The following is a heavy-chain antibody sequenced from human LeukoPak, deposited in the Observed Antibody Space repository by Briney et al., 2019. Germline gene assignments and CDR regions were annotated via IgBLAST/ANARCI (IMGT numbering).Heavy chain of an antibody. D-gene: IGHD6-19*01. J-gene: IGHJ4*02. CDR1: GYTFTSYG. CDR3: ARAGYSSGWSNNDY. CDR2: ISAYNGNT. Sequence: ASVKVSCKASGYTFTSYGISWVRQAPGQGLEWMGWISAYNGNTNYAQKLQGRVTMTTDTSTSTAYVELRSLRSDDTVVYYCARAGYSSGWSNNDYWGQGTLVTVSS. V-gene: IGHV1-18*01.